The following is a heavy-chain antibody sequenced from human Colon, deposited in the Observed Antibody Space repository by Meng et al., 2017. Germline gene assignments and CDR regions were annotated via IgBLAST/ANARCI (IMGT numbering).Heavy chain of an antibody. Sequence: LVVSGGGSVRPGWSHRFSGAASGFAISGYWMHWVRQAPGKGLEWVSRIKYDGSTTAYADSVKGRFTISRDIAKNTLYLQMNSLRVEDTAVYHCAKSDWLDPWGQGTLVTVSS. CDR3: AKSDWLDP. J-gene: IGHJ5*02. CDR2: IKYDGSTT. V-gene: IGHV3-74*01. CDR1: GFAISGYW.